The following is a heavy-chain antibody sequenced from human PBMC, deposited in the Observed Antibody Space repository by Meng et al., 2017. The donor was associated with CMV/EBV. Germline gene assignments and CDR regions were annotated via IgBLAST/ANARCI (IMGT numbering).Heavy chain of an antibody. V-gene: IGHV4-59*01. Sequence: SETLSLTCTVSGGSIGSYYWSWIRQPPGKGLEWIGYIYYSGSTNYNPALKSRVTISVDTSKNQFSLKLSSVTAADTAVYYCARNKARSSSSWYHFDYWGQGTLVTVSS. CDR2: IYYSGST. D-gene: IGHD6-13*01. J-gene: IGHJ4*02. CDR3: ARNKARSSSSWYHFDY. CDR1: GGSIGSYY.